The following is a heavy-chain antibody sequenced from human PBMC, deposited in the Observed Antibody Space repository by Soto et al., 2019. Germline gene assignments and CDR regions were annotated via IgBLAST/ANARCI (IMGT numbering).Heavy chain of an antibody. CDR2: ISGSGGST. CDR3: AKEGYSSSWYYYFDY. V-gene: IGHV3-23*01. D-gene: IGHD6-13*01. J-gene: IGHJ4*02. Sequence: VGSLRLSCAASGFTLSSYAMSWVRQAPGKGLEWVSAISGSGGSTYYADSVKGRFTISRDNSKNTLYLQMSSLRAEDTAVYYCAKEGYSSSWYYYFDYWGQGTLVTVSS. CDR1: GFTLSSYA.